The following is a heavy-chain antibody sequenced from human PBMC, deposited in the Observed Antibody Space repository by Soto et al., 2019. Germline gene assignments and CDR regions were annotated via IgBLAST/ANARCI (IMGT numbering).Heavy chain of an antibody. CDR2: IYYSGST. D-gene: IGHD3-10*01. CDR1: GGSISSGGYY. CDR3: ARVSDYYGSGSYYTHFDY. Sequence: TLSLTCTVSGGSISSGGYYWSWIRQHPGKGLEWIGYIYYSGSTYYNPSLKSRVTISVGTSKNQFSLKLSSVTAADTAVYYCARVSDYYGSGSYYTHFDYWGQGTLVTVSS. V-gene: IGHV4-31*03. J-gene: IGHJ4*02.